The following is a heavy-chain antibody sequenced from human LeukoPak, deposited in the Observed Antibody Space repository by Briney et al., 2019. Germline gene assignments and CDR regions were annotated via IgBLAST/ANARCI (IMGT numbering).Heavy chain of an antibody. CDR1: GFTFSSYW. D-gene: IGHD3-3*01. J-gene: IGHJ4*02. CDR3: ARESITIFGVVID. V-gene: IGHV3-74*01. CDR2: INSDGSST. Sequence: GGSLRLSCAASGFTFSSYWMHWVRHAPGKGLVWISRINSDGSSTSYADSVKGRFTISRDNAKNTLYLQMNSLRAEDTAVYYCARESITIFGVVIDWGQGTLVTVSS.